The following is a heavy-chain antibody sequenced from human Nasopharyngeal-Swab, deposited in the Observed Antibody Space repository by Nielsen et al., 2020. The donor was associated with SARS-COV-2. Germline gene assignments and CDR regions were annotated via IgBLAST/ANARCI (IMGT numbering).Heavy chain of an antibody. D-gene: IGHD3-22*01. Sequence: WIRQPPGKGLEWIGYIYDSGSTNYNPALKSRVTISVDTSKNQFSLKLSSVTAADTAVYYCARLRNYDSSGYSTYYFDYWGQGTLVTVSS. V-gene: IGHV4-61*07. J-gene: IGHJ4*02. CDR3: ARLRNYDSSGYSTYYFDY. CDR2: IYDSGST.